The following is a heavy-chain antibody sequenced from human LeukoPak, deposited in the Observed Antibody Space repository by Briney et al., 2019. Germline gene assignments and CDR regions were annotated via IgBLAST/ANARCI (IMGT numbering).Heavy chain of an antibody. J-gene: IGHJ3*02. CDR3: ARGLGGIVVVPAAPRAFDI. Sequence: GSLRLSCAASGFTFSSYSMNWVRQPPGKGLEWIGEINHSGSTNYNPSLKSRVTISVDTSKNQFSLKLSSVTAADTAVYYCARGLGGIVVVPAAPRAFDIWGQGTMVTVSS. CDR2: INHSGST. D-gene: IGHD2-2*01. CDR1: GFTFSSYS. V-gene: IGHV4-34*01.